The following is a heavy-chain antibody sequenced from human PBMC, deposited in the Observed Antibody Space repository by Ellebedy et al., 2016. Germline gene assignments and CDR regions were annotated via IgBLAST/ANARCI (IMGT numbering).Heavy chain of an antibody. D-gene: IGHD5-12*01. CDR2: IYPGDSET. CDR3: ARQGELATVATYYYYGMDV. CDR1: GYTFTSYW. J-gene: IGHJ6*02. V-gene: IGHV5-51*01. Sequence: GESLKISXQGSGYTFTSYWIAWVRQMPGKGLEWMGIIYPGDSETRYSPSFQGQVTISADKSISTAYLQWSSLKASDTAMYYCARQGELATVATYYYYGMDVWGQGTTVTVSS.